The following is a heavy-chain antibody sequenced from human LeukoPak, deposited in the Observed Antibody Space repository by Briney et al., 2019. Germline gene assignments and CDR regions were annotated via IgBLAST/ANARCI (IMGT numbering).Heavy chain of an antibody. J-gene: IGHJ5*02. Sequence: PGGSLRLSCAASGFTFSSYAMSWVRQAPGNGMEWVSAISGSGGSTYYADSVKGRCTISRDNSKNTLYLQMNSLRAEDTAVYYCAKRAIVVVVAAPYNWFDPWGQGTLVTVSS. CDR3: AKRAIVVVVAAPYNWFDP. CDR2: ISGSGGST. CDR1: GFTFSSYA. D-gene: IGHD2-15*01. V-gene: IGHV3-23*01.